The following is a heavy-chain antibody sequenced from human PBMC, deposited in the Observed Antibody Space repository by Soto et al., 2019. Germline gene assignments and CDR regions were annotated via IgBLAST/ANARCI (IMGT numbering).Heavy chain of an antibody. Sequence: GGSLRLSCAASGFTFSSYGMHWVRQAPGKGLEWVAVISYDGSNKYYADSVKGRFTISRDNSKNTLYLQMNSLRAEDTAVYYCAKDPLYRYSGSFPRYFDYWGQGTLVTVSS. CDR1: GFTFSSYG. CDR2: ISYDGSNK. V-gene: IGHV3-30*18. CDR3: AKDPLYRYSGSFPRYFDY. D-gene: IGHD1-26*01. J-gene: IGHJ4*02.